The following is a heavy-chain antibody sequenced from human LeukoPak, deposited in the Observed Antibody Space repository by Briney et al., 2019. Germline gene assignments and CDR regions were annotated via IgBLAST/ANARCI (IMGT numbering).Heavy chain of an antibody. CDR2: INSDTGVT. Sequence: ASVKVSCKASGYAFTGYYMHWVRQAPGQGLEWMGWINSDTGVTKYAQKFQGRVTMTADTSISTAYMELSRLRSDDTAVYYCARAGGYYYDSSGYYYFDYWGQGTLVTVSS. CDR3: ARAGGYYYDSSGYYYFDY. J-gene: IGHJ4*02. CDR1: GYAFTGYY. V-gene: IGHV1-2*02. D-gene: IGHD3-22*01.